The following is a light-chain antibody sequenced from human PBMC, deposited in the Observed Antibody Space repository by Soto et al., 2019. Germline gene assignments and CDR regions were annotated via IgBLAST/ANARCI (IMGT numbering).Light chain of an antibody. CDR2: GAS. V-gene: IGKV1-9*01. Sequence: IQLTQSPSSLSASVGDRVTITCRASQGVRSYLAWFQQRPGKAPKLLIFGASTLQNGVPARISGSGSGTEFTLTISSLQSEDFAVYYCQQYNKWRTFGQGTKVEVK. CDR1: QGVRSY. J-gene: IGKJ1*01. CDR3: QQYNKWRT.